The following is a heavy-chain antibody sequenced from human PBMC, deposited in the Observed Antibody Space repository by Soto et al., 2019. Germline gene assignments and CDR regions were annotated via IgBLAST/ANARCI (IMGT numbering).Heavy chain of an antibody. CDR3: AREIVTAGGNNYFDP. V-gene: IGHV4-4*02. CDR2: VYHTGDT. Sequence: PSETLSLTCVVSGGTVASSHWWGFVRQSPGRGLEWIGNVYHTGDTNFNPSLQSRVTFSVDKSNNQFSLRLTSVTAADTAVYFCAREIVTAGGNNYFDPWGPGTLVTVSS. J-gene: IGHJ5*02. CDR1: GGTVASSHW. D-gene: IGHD2-21*02.